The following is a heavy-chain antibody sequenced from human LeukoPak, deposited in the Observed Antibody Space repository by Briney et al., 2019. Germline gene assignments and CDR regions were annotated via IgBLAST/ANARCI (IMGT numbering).Heavy chain of an antibody. J-gene: IGHJ4*02. CDR3: AKDPPRRDPAVVKSAVAVNFDY. CDR2: IRSKAYGETT. V-gene: IGHV3-49*04. D-gene: IGHD6-19*01. Sequence: PGGSLRLSCTASGFTFGDYAMSWVRQAPGKGLEWVGFIRSKAYGETTEYAASVKGRFTISRDNSKNTLYLQMNSLRAEDTAVYYCAKDPPRRDPAVVKSAVAVNFDYWGQGTLVTVSS. CDR1: GFTFGDYA.